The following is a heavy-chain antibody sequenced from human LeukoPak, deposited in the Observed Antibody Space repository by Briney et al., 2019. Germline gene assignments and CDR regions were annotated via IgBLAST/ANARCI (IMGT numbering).Heavy chain of an antibody. D-gene: IGHD4-11*01. CDR1: GLTFSRYG. CDR2: IRYDGSYK. V-gene: IGHV3-30*02. J-gene: IGHJ4*02. CDR3: AKDPPSPDPYSNYLFDS. Sequence: SGGSLRLSCAAPGLTFSRYGMHWVRQAPGKGLEWVAYIRYDGSYKHYADSVKGRFTISRDNSKNTLYLQMNSLRGEDTAVYYCAKDPPSPDPYSNYLFDSWGQGTLVTVSS.